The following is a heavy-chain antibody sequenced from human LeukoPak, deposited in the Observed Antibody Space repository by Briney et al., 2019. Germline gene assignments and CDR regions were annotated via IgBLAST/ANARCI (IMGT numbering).Heavy chain of an antibody. V-gene: IGHV1-2*02. Sequence: ASVKVSCKASGYTFTGYYMHWVRQAPGQGLEWMGWINPNSGGTNYAQKFQGRVTMTRDTSISTAYMELSGLRSGDTAVYYCARVRVTSPLAPFDYWGQGTLVTVSS. J-gene: IGHJ4*02. D-gene: IGHD1-14*01. CDR3: ARVRVTSPLAPFDY. CDR1: GYTFTGYY. CDR2: INPNSGGT.